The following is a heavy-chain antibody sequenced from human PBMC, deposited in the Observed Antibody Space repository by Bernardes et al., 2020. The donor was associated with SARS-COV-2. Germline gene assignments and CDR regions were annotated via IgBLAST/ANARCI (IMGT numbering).Heavy chain of an antibody. D-gene: IGHD3-3*02. CDR3: ARGIFQPVGNSGLPP. V-gene: IGHV3-33*01. CDR1: GFTFNSYC. CDR2: IWYDGNRK. J-gene: IGHJ5*02. Sequence: GGSLRLSCAASGFTFNSYCIHWVRQAPGKGLEWVAVIWYDGNRKNYTDSVKGRFTVSRDNPRNTVYLQMISLRAEDTAVYYCARGIFQPVGNSGLPPWSQGAKDTV.